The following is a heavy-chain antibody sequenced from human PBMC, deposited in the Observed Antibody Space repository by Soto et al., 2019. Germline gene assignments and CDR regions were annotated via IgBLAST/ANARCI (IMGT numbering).Heavy chain of an antibody. Sequence: EVQLVESGGGLVQPGRSLRLSCAASGFTFDDYAMHWVRQAPGKGLEWVSGISWNSGSIGYADSVKGRFTISRDNAKNSLYLQMNSLRAEDTALYYCAKSPVVVIRSYFDYWGQGTLVTVSS. CDR1: GFTFDDYA. CDR3: AKSPVVVIRSYFDY. J-gene: IGHJ4*02. CDR2: ISWNSGSI. V-gene: IGHV3-9*01. D-gene: IGHD3-22*01.